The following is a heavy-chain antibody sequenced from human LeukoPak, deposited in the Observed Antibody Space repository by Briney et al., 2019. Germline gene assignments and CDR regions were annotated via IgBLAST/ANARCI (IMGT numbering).Heavy chain of an antibody. V-gene: IGHV4-39*01. CDR3: ARQYGPGYSSTWYFDY. CDR2: IYDSGNT. D-gene: IGHD6-13*01. Sequence: SETLSLTCTVSGGSISSSAYSWGWIRQPPGKGLDWIGNIYDSGNTYYNPSLKSRVTISVDTSKNQFSLKLNSVTAADTAVYYCARQYGPGYSSTWYFDYWGLGTLVAVSS. CDR1: GGSISSSAYS. J-gene: IGHJ4*02.